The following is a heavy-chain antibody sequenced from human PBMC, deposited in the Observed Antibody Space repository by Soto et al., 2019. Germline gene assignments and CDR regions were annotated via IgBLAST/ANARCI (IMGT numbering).Heavy chain of an antibody. CDR1: GGSISSGGYY. J-gene: IGHJ4*02. D-gene: IGHD5-18*01. V-gene: IGHV4-31*03. Sequence: QVQLQESGPGLVKPSQTLSLTCTVSGGSISSGGYYWSWIRQHPGKGLEWIGYIYYSGSTYYNPPLQSRVTISVDTSKNQFSLKLSSVTAADTEVYYCARDSGGEDTALDYWGQCTLVTVSS. CDR3: ARDSGGEDTALDY. CDR2: IYYSGST.